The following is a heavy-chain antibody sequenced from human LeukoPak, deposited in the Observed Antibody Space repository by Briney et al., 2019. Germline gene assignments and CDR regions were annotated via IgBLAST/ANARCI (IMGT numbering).Heavy chain of an antibody. CDR2: IYYSGST. D-gene: IGHD2-2*01. CDR1: GGSISSSSYY. V-gene: IGHV4-30-4*08. CDR3: ARAQVPAAIDY. J-gene: IGHJ4*02. Sequence: SETLSLTCTVSGGSISSSSYYWGWIRQPPGKGLEWIGYIYYSGSTYYNPSLKSRVTISVDTSKNQFSLKLSSVTAADTAVYYCARAQVPAAIDYWGQGTLVTVSS.